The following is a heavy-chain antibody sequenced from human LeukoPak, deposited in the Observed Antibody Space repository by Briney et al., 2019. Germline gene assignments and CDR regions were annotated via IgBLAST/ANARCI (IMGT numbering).Heavy chain of an antibody. CDR2: ISGSGGST. J-gene: IGHJ3*02. Sequence: GGSPRLSCAASGLSFSNYAMYWVRQAPGKGLEWVSAISGSGGSTYYADSVKGRFTISRDNSKNTLYLQMNSLRAEDTAVYYCAKDVIPYYYDSSGYYSLDAFDIWGQGTMVTVSS. V-gene: IGHV3-23*01. D-gene: IGHD3-22*01. CDR1: GLSFSNYA. CDR3: AKDVIPYYYDSSGYYSLDAFDI.